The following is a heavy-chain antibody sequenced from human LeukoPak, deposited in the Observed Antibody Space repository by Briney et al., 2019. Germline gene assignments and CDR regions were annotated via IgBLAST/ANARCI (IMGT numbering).Heavy chain of an antibody. Sequence: SETLSLTCSVSGASISSYYWSWIRQPPGKGLEWIGEINHSGSTNYNPSLKSRVTISVDTSKNQFSLKLSSVTAADTAVYYCARWTYYDFWSGYLAFDIWGQGTMVTVSS. CDR1: GASISSYY. CDR3: ARWTYYDFWSGYLAFDI. V-gene: IGHV4-34*01. CDR2: INHSGST. J-gene: IGHJ3*02. D-gene: IGHD3-3*01.